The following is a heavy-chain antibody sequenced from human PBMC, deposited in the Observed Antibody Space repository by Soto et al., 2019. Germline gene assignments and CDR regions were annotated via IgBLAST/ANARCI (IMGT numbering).Heavy chain of an antibody. CDR2: IKQDGSEK. CDR3: ARGWVEWELRYYFDY. J-gene: IGHJ4*02. CDR1: GFTFSSYW. Sequence: PGGSLRLSCAASGFTFSSYWMSWVRQAPGKGLEWVANIKQDGSEKYYVDSVKGRFTTSRDNAKNSLYLQMNSLRAEDTAVYYCARGWVEWELRYYFDYWGQGTLVTVSS. V-gene: IGHV3-7*01. D-gene: IGHD1-26*01.